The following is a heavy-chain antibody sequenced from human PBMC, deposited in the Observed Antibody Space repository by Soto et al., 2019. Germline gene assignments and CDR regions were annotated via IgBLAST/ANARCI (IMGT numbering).Heavy chain of an antibody. Sequence: QVQLVQSGAEVKKPGSSVKVSCKASGGTFSSYAISWVRQAPGQGLEWMGGIIPIFGTANYAQKFQGRVTITADESTSTAYMERSSLRSEDTAVYYCASAARRHYYYYYGMDVWGQGTTVTVSS. CDR2: IIPIFGTA. D-gene: IGHD2-15*01. J-gene: IGHJ6*02. CDR3: ASAARRHYYYYYGMDV. CDR1: GGTFSSYA. V-gene: IGHV1-69*01.